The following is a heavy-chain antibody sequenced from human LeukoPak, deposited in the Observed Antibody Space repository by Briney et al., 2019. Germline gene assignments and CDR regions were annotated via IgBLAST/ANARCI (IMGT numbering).Heavy chain of an antibody. CDR3: ARGIAVAAPDY. CDR1: GFTFSRFS. V-gene: IGHV3-21*01. CDR2: ISSSSDV. D-gene: IGHD6-19*01. Sequence: PGGSLRLSCAASGFTFSRFSMNWVRQAPGKGLEWVSFISSSSDVYYADSLKGRFTISRDNAKNSLYLQMNSLRADDTAVYYCARGIAVAAPDYWGQGSLVTVSS. J-gene: IGHJ4*02.